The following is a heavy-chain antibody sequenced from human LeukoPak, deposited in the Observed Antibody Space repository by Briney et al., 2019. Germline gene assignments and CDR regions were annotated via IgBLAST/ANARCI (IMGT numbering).Heavy chain of an antibody. D-gene: IGHD3-22*01. CDR1: GFTSSSFA. CDR2: ISGSGGKT. J-gene: IGHJ5*02. V-gene: IGHV3-23*01. Sequence: PGGSLRLSCAASGFTSSSFAMTWVRQAPGKGLEWVSVISGSGGKTYYADSVKGRFTLSRDNSNRTLFLEMSSLRVEDTAVYYCAREGTYYDSSGYYVSWGQGTLVTVSA. CDR3: AREGTYYDSSGYYVS.